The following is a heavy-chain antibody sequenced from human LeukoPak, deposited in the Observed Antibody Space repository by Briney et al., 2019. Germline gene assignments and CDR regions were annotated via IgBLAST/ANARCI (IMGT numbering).Heavy chain of an antibody. CDR1: GFTFSSYA. Sequence: PGGSLRLSCAASGFTFSSYAMHWVRQAPGKGLEWVAVISYDGSNKYYADFVKGRFTISRDNSKNTLYLQMNSLRAEDTAVYYCARDGGVPAAMTAGRGYFDYWGQGTLVTVSS. D-gene: IGHD2-2*01. CDR3: ARDGGVPAAMTAGRGYFDY. V-gene: IGHV3-30*04. J-gene: IGHJ4*02. CDR2: ISYDGSNK.